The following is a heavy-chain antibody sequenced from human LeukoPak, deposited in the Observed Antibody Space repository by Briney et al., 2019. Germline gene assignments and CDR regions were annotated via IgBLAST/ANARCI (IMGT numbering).Heavy chain of an antibody. J-gene: IGHJ3*02. CDR2: IYYSGTT. CDR1: GGSFSSYY. Sequence: SETLSLTCAVSGGSFSSYYWSWFRQPPGKGLEWIGYIYYSGTTNYNPSLKSRITMTVDTCRNQISLYLSPVSAADTAVYYCARGLPGYSNGDDAFDIWGQGTMVTVSS. D-gene: IGHD6-19*01. V-gene: IGHV4-59*01. CDR3: ARGLPGYSNGDDAFDI.